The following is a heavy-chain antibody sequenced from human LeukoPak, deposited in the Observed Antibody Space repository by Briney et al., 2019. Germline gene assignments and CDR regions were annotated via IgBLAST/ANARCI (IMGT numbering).Heavy chain of an antibody. CDR1: GGSISSYY. CDR2: IYYSGST. D-gene: IGHD4-23*01. J-gene: IGHJ6*02. V-gene: IGHV4-59*01. Sequence: PSETLSLTCTVSGGSISSYYWSWIRQPPGKGLEWIGYIYYSGSTNYNPSLKSRVTISVDTSKNQFSLKPSSVTAADTAVYYCARVMTTVVTPPYYYYYGMDVWGQGTTVTVSS. CDR3: ARVMTTVVTPPYYYYYGMDV.